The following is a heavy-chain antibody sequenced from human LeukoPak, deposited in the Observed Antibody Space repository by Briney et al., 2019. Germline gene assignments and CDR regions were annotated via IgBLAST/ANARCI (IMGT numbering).Heavy chain of an antibody. J-gene: IGHJ5*02. Sequence: PSETLSLTCAVSGYSISSGYYWAWIRQPPGKGLEWIGSIYHSGSTYYNPSLKSRVTISVDTSKNQFSLRLSSVTAADTAVYYCARRAPGTSGTTGWFDPWGQGALVTVSS. D-gene: IGHD1-1*01. V-gene: IGHV4-38-2*01. CDR1: GYSISSGYY. CDR3: ARRAPGTSGTTGWFDP. CDR2: IYHSGST.